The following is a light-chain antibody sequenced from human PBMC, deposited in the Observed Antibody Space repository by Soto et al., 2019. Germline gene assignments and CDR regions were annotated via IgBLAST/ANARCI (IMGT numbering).Light chain of an antibody. V-gene: IGKV3-20*01. CDR3: QHFVNSLTWT. J-gene: IGKJ1*01. Sequence: IGLLLSAGAVSLSQGERATLSCRAGQTLRRTYIAWYQQKPGQAPRVLIYGASKRATGIPDRFSGSGSGTDFSLTISRLEPEDFAVYYCQHFVNSLTWTFGQGTKVDI. CDR1: QTLRRTY. CDR2: GAS.